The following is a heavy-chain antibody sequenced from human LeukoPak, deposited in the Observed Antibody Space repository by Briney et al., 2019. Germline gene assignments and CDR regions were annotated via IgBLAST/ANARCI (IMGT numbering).Heavy chain of an antibody. CDR3: ARDERGYCSSTSCLHDAFDI. J-gene: IGHJ3*02. Sequence: GGSLRLSCAASGFTFSDYYMSWIRQAPGKGLEWVSYISSSSSYTNYADSEKGRFTISRDNAKNSLYLQMNSLRAEDTAVYYCARDERGYCSSTSCLHDAFDIWGQGTMVTVSS. D-gene: IGHD2-2*01. CDR2: ISSSSSYT. V-gene: IGHV3-11*06. CDR1: GFTFSDYY.